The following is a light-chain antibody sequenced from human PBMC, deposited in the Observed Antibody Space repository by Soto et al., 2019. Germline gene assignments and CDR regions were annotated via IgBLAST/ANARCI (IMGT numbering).Light chain of an antibody. CDR2: DAS. CDR1: QSISTW. V-gene: IGKV1-5*01. CDR3: QQYYTYSWT. Sequence: DIQMTQSPSTLSASVGDRVTITCRASQSISTWLAWYQQKPGKAPKLLIYDASSLESGVPSRFSGSGSGTEFTLTISRLQPDAFATYYCQQYYTYSWTFGQGTKVQF. J-gene: IGKJ1*01.